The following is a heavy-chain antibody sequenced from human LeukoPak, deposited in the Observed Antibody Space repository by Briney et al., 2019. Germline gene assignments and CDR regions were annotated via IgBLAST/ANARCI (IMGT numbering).Heavy chain of an antibody. D-gene: IGHD3-22*01. CDR1: GYTLTELS. CDR2: FDPEDGET. Sequence: GASVKVSCKVSGYTLTELSMHWVRQAPGKGLEWMGGFDPEDGETIYAQKFQGRVTMTEDTSTDTAYMELSSLRSEDTAVYYCATGKAYYDGSGYYYDGNWFDPWGQGTLVTVSS. J-gene: IGHJ5*02. CDR3: ATGKAYYDGSGYYYDGNWFDP. V-gene: IGHV1-24*01.